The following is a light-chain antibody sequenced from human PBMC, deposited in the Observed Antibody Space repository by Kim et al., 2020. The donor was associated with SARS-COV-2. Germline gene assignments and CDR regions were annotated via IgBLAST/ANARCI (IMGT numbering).Light chain of an antibody. V-gene: IGKV1-39*01. CDR3: QQSYSTPWT. CDR1: HTISSY. CDR2: SAS. J-gene: IGKJ1*01. Sequence: DIQMTQSPSSLSASVGDRVTITCRTRHTISSYLNWYQHKPGKAPKLLVYSASSLQSGVPSRFSGSGSGTDFTLTISSLQPEDFATYYCQQSYSTPWTFGQGTKVDIK.